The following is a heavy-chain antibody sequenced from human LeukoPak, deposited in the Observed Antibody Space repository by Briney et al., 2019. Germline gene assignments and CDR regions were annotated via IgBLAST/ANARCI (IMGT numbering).Heavy chain of an antibody. D-gene: IGHD5-12*01. J-gene: IGHJ4*02. V-gene: IGHV3-23*01. CDR3: EGSKWPLTSDY. CDR1: GFTFSTYA. CDR2: VTGSGYST. Sequence: GGSLRLSCAASGFTFSTYAMSWVRQAPGKGLEWVSAVTGSGYSTYYADSVKGRFTISRDNSKNTLFLDMNSLRAEDTAVYYCEGSKWPLTSDYWGQGTLVTVSS.